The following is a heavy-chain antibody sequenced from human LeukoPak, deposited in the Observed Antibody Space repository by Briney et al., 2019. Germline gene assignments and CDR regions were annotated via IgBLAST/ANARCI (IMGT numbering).Heavy chain of an antibody. CDR3: ARGVEPLAANTLAY. Sequence: PGGSLRLSCAASGFTFSIYWMTWVRQAPGKGLEWVSVLYSDGSTKYADSVQGRFTISRDNSKNTLYLEMNSLSPDDTAVYYCARGVEPLAANTLAYWGQGTLVTVSS. CDR1: GFTFSIYW. CDR2: LYSDGST. J-gene: IGHJ4*02. D-gene: IGHD1-14*01. V-gene: IGHV3-53*01.